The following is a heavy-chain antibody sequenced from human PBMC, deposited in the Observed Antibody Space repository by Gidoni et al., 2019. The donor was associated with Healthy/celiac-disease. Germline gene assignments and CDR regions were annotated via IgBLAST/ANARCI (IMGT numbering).Heavy chain of an antibody. Sequence: QVQLQQWGAGLLKPSETLSLTCAVSGGSFSGYYWSWLRQPPGKGLEWIGEINHSGSTNYNPSLKSRVTISVDTSKNQFSLKLSSVTAADTAVYYCARVVYRTNIVVVPAATAPLAHFDYWGQGTLVTVSS. CDR1: GGSFSGYY. D-gene: IGHD2-2*01. CDR3: ARVVYRTNIVVVPAATAPLAHFDY. J-gene: IGHJ4*02. CDR2: INHSGST. V-gene: IGHV4-34*01.